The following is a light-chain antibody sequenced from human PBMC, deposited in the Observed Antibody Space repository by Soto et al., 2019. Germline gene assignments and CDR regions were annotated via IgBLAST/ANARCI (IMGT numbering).Light chain of an antibody. CDR2: DND. CDR3: GTWDDRLDGNYV. J-gene: IGLJ1*01. Sequence: VLTQPPSVSAAPGQQVTISCSGSSSNIGDNYVSWYQHPPGTAPKLVVYDNDRRPSGIPGRFSGSKSGTSATLVITGLQTGDEADYYCGTWDDRLDGNYVFGTGTKVTVL. CDR1: SSNIGDNY. V-gene: IGLV1-51*01.